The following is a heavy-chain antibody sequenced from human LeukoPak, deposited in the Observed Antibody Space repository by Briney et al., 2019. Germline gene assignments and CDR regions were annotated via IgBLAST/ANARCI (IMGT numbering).Heavy chain of an antibody. CDR3: ASSGYSSSYHPSYFDY. CDR1: GGSISSGGYS. Sequence: KPSETLSLTCAVSGGSISSGGYSWSWIRQPPGKGLEWIGYIYYSGSTYYNPSLKSRVTISVDTSKNQFSLKLSSVTAADTAVYYCASSGYSSSYHPSYFDYWGQGTLVTVSS. D-gene: IGHD6-13*01. CDR2: IYYSGST. J-gene: IGHJ4*02. V-gene: IGHV4-30-4*07.